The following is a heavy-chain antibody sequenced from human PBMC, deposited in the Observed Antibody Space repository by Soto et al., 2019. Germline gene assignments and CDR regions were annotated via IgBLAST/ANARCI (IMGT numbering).Heavy chain of an antibody. V-gene: IGHV1-18*01. CDR2: ISAYNGNT. J-gene: IGHJ4*02. Sequence: ASVKVSCKASGYTFTSYAMHWVRQAPGQRLEWMGWISAYNGNTNYAQKFQGRVTMTTDTSTSTAYMELRSLRSDDTAVYYCARDRGYSSYGDYWGQGTLVTVSS. CDR1: GYTFTSYA. CDR3: ARDRGYSSYGDY. D-gene: IGHD5-12*01.